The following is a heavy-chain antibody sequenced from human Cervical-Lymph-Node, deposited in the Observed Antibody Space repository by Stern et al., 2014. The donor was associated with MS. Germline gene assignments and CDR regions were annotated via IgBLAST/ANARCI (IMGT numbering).Heavy chain of an antibody. D-gene: IGHD6-13*01. CDR1: GYTLTNHY. J-gene: IGHJ4*02. Sequence: VQLEESGAAVREPGNSVKVSCKTSGYTLTNHYIHWVRQAPGKGLEWMGIISPTTGTTTHAQKFQGRVTMTRDTATSTVYMDLSSLISEDTAVYFCARDIAAAATGFDYWGQGTLLTVSS. V-gene: IGHV1-46*01. CDR2: ISPTTGTT. CDR3: ARDIAAAATGFDY.